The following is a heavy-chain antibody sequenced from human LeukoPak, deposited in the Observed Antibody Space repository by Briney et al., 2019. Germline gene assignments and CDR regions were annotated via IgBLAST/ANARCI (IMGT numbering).Heavy chain of an antibody. Sequence: GGSLRLSCAASGFTFSNAWMSWVRQAPGKGLEWVGRIKSKTDGGTTDYAAPVKGRFTISRDDSKNTLYLQMNSLRAEDTAVYYCAKWRKATVTTSFDYWGQGTLVTVSS. CDR2: IKSKTDGGTT. D-gene: IGHD4-17*01. J-gene: IGHJ4*02. CDR1: GFTFSNAW. CDR3: AKWRKATVTTSFDY. V-gene: IGHV3-15*01.